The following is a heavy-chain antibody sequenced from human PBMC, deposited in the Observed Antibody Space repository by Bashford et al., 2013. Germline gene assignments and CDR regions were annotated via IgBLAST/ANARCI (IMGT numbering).Heavy chain of an antibody. CDR2: MYRSGSS. V-gene: IGHV4-38-2*01. D-gene: IGHD6-6*01. Sequence: SSETLSLTCAVSGYSISSGYHWGWIRQPPGKGLEWIGNMYRSGSSYYNPSLKSRVIISLDMSKNQFSLRLSSVTAADTAVYYCASHSSSSLSKLDYWGQGTLVTVSS. CDR1: GYSISSGYH. CDR3: ASHSSSSLSKLDY. J-gene: IGHJ4*02.